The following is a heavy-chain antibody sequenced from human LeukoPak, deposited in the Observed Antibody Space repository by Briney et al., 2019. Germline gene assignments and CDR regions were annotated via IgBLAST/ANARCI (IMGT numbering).Heavy chain of an antibody. CDR1: GYSFTSYW. V-gene: IGHV5-51*01. Sequence: GESLKISCKGSGYSFTSYWIGWVRQMPGKGLEWMGIIYPGDSDTRYSPSFQGQVTISADKSISTAYLQWSSLKASDTAIYYCARIMGSGSYSPTAFDIWGQGTMVTVSS. J-gene: IGHJ3*02. CDR3: ARIMGSGSYSPTAFDI. D-gene: IGHD1-26*01. CDR2: IYPGDSDT.